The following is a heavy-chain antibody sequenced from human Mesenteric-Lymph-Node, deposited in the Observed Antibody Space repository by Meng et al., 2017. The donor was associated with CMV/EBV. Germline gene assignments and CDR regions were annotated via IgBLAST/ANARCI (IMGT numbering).Heavy chain of an antibody. CDR1: GFTFSNYW. J-gene: IGHJ3*01. Sequence: GESLKISCAASGFTFSNYWMSWVRQAPGKGLEWVAKIKQDGGEKYYVDSVKGRFTISRDNAKNSLYLQMNSLRAEDTAVYYCARWEDASEYAFDLWGQGTMVTVSS. D-gene: IGHD2-8*01. CDR3: ARWEDASEYAFDL. V-gene: IGHV3-7*01. CDR2: IKQDGGEK.